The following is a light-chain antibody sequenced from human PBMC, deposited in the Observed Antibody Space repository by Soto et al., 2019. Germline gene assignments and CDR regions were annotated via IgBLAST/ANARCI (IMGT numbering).Light chain of an antibody. J-gene: IGKJ2*01. CDR1: QSLLHSNGYTY. CDR3: MQALQTPYT. Sequence: DIVMTQSPLSLPVTPGEPASISCSSSQSLLHSNGYTYLDWYLQKPGQSPQVLIYLGSNRASGVPDRFSGRGSGTDFTLKISRVEAEDVGVYYCMQALQTPYTFGQGTTLEIK. CDR2: LGS. V-gene: IGKV2-28*01.